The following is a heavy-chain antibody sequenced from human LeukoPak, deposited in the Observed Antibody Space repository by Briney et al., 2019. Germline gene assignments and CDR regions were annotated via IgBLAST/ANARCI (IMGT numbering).Heavy chain of an antibody. CDR3: ARDLSPIAARPHHDAFDI. CDR2: INPNSGST. CDR1: GYTFTSYA. D-gene: IGHD6-6*01. Sequence: ASVKVSCKASGYTFTSYAMNWVRQAPGQGLEWMGWINPNSGSTNYAQKFQGWVTMTRDTSTSTVYMELSSLRSEDTAVYYCARDLSPIAARPHHDAFDIWGQGTMVTVSS. J-gene: IGHJ3*02. V-gene: IGHV1-2*04.